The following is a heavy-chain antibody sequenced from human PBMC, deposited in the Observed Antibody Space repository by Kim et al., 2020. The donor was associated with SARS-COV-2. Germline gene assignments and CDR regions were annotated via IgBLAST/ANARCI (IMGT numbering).Heavy chain of an antibody. J-gene: IGHJ6*01. CDR2: ISYDGSNK. CDR3: AKDYSSSSPYYYGMDV. CDR1: GFTFSSYG. D-gene: IGHD6-6*01. V-gene: IGHV3-30*18. Sequence: GGSLRLSCAASGFTFSSYGMHWIRQAPGKGLEWVAVISYDGSNKYYADSGKGRFTISRDNSKNTLYLQMNSLRAEDTAVYYCAKDYSSSSPYYYGMDVWGQGTTVTVSP.